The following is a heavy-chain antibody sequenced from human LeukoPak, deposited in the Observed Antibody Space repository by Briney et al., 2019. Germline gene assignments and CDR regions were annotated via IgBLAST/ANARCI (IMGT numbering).Heavy chain of an antibody. J-gene: IGHJ4*02. CDR1: GDSTSVFC. V-gene: IGHV4-4*07. Sequence: LETLSLTCTVSGDSTSVFCWTCLPPAAGKGGECVGRVFVTGALKHSPPLRCRVTMSVDTSKYQVSLMLSSVTAADSAVYYCARGDYYDSAYYALDYWGQGILVTVSS. CDR3: ARGDYYDSAYYALDY. CDR2: VFVTGAL. D-gene: IGHD3-22*01.